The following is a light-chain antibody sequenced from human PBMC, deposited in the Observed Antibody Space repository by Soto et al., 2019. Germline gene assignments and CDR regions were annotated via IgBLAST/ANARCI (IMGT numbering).Light chain of an antibody. CDR1: QSVSSSY. V-gene: IGKV3-20*01. CDR3: QQYGSSPLST. Sequence: EIVLTQSPGTLSLSPGERATLSCRASQSVSSSYLAWYQQKPGQAPRLLIYGASSRATGIPARFSGSGSGTEFTLSISRPEAEDFAVYYCQQYGSSPLSTFGQGTKVEIK. J-gene: IGKJ1*01. CDR2: GAS.